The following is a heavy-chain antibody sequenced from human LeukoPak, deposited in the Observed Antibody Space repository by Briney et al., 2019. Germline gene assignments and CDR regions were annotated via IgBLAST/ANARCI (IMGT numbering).Heavy chain of an antibody. CDR2: ISGSGDIT. V-gene: IGHV3-23*01. J-gene: IGHJ4*02. CDR1: EFIFSSYV. Sequence: SGGSLRLSCAASEFIFSSYVMSWVRQAPGKGLEWVSSISGSGDITYYADSVKGRFTISRDNSKNTLYLQMNSLRAEDTAVYYCAKDRGSSGSYYTFDYWGQGTLVTVSS. D-gene: IGHD3-10*01. CDR3: AKDRGSSGSYYTFDY.